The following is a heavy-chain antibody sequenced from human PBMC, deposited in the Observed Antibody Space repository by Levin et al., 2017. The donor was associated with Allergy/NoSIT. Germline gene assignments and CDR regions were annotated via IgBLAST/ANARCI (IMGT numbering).Heavy chain of an antibody. V-gene: IGHV1-18*04. CDR2: ISAYSGNT. J-gene: IGHJ4*02. CDR3: ARDHRVGYGSWSYDF. D-gene: IGHD3-10*01. Sequence: ASVKVSCKTSGYSFTNHGITWVRQAPGQGLEWMGWISAYSGNTNYARKFRGRVTMTTDTSTSTAYLELRSLTSDDTAVYFCARDHRVGYGSWSYDFWGQGSRVTVSS. CDR1: GYSFTNHG.